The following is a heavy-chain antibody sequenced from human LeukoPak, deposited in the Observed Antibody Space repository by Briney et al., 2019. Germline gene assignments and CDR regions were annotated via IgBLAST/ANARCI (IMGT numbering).Heavy chain of an antibody. CDR3: ARHSGGMRTIFGVVNLDY. CDR2: IYYSGST. CDR1: GGSISSYY. Sequence: SETLSLTCTVSGGSISSYYWSWIRQPPGKGLEWIGYIYYSGSTNYNPSLKSRVTISVDTSKNQFSLKLSSVTAADTAVYYCARHSGGMRTIFGVVNLDYXXXGXXXTVSS. V-gene: IGHV4-59*01. D-gene: IGHD3-3*01. J-gene: IGHJ4*02.